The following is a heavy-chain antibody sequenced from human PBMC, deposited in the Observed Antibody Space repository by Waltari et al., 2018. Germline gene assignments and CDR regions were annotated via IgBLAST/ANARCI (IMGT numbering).Heavy chain of an antibody. V-gene: IGHV1-3*01. J-gene: IGHJ6*02. CDR3: AREGGNGETGHYYNGLDV. Sequence: QVQLVQSGAAVRKPGASVKVSCMAAGYTFTHYSLQLVRQAPGQRIEGMGGINAVNGKTKYLEKFQGRVTITRDTSASTVYMELSSLTSEDTAIYSCAREGGNGETGHYYNGLDVWGHGTTVTVSS. CDR1: GYTFTHYS. CDR2: INAVNGKT. D-gene: IGHD4-17*01.